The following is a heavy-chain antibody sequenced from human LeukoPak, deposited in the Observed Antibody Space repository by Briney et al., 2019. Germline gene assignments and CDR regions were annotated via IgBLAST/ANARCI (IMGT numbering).Heavy chain of an antibody. V-gene: IGHV3-48*03. D-gene: IGHD3-22*01. J-gene: IGHJ3*02. CDR1: GFSFSSYE. CDR2: ISDSGSKT. Sequence: PGGSLRLSCAASGFSFSSYEMNWVRQAPGKGLEWVAYISDSGSKTNYADSVKGRFTTYRDNARNSLDLQMNSLRGEDTAVYYCAAYYHDNSPKSMWGQGAMVTVSS. CDR3: AAYYHDNSPKSM.